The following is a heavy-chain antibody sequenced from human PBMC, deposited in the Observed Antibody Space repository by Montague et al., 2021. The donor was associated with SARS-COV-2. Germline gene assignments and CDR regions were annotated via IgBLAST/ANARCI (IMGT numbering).Heavy chain of an antibody. CDR1: GGPLRNYY. J-gene: IGHJ6*02. D-gene: IGHD3-10*01. CDR2: SPLGGRG. CDR3: TGGERRKARLGPGSGTEIDQSQYFDV. V-gene: IGHV4-34*01. Sequence: ETRSLTCAMYGGPLRNYYWSWGRLWPGKGLEWIWESPLGGRGISNASLRRRVTISFATSKTQLYFSLTSVTVADGAVYLCTGGERRKARLGPGSGTEIDQSQYFDVWGQGTTVTVSS.